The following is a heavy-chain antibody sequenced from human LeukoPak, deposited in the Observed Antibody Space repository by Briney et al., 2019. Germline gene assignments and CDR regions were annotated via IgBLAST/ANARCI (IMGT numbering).Heavy chain of an antibody. J-gene: IGHJ4*02. D-gene: IGHD6-6*01. V-gene: IGHV5-51*01. Sequence: GESLKISCKGSGYSFTSYWIGWVRQMPGKGLDWMGIIYPGDSDTRYSPSFQGQVTISADKSISTTYLQWSSLKASDTAMYYCARPRDSSSQYYFDYWGQGTLATVSS. CDR1: GYSFTSYW. CDR2: IYPGDSDT. CDR3: ARPRDSSSQYYFDY.